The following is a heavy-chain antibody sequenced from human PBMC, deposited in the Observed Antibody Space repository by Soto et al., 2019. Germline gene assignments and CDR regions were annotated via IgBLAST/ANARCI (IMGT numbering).Heavy chain of an antibody. V-gene: IGHV3-23*01. J-gene: IGHJ4*02. CDR3: AVDIVVVVAATPRY. CDR1: GFTFSSYA. CDR2: ISGSGGST. Sequence: EVQLLESGGGLVQPGGSLRLSCAASGFTFSSYAMSWVRQAPGKGLEWVSAISGSGGSTYYADSVKGRFTISRDNSKNTLYLQMYSLRAEDTVVYYCAVDIVVVVAATPRYWGQGTLVTVSS. D-gene: IGHD2-15*01.